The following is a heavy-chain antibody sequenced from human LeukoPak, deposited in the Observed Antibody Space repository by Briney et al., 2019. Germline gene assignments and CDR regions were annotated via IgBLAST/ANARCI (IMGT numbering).Heavy chain of an antibody. CDR2: ISGSGVST. CDR1: GFTFSSSGFIFSDYE. D-gene: IGHD1-7*01. V-gene: IGHV3-23*01. Sequence: PGGSLRLSCAASGFTFSSSGFIFSDYEMYWVRQAPGKGLEWVSTISGSGVSTYFADSVKGRFTISRDNSKNTLYLQMNSLRPEDTAVYYCAKDFYPLGNYVIYFDSWGQGTLVTVSS. J-gene: IGHJ4*02. CDR3: AKDFYPLGNYVIYFDS.